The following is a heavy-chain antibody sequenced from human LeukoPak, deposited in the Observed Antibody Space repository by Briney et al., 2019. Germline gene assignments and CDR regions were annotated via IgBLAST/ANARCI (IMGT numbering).Heavy chain of an antibody. CDR3: ARDILATSIAAPYY. V-gene: IGHV4-59*12. CDR2: IYYSGST. Sequence: SETLSLTCTVSGGSISSYYWSWIRQPPGKGLEWIGYIYYSGSTNYNPSLKSRVTMSVDTSKNQFSLRLSSVNAADTAVYYCARDILATSIAAPYYWGQGTLVTVSS. CDR1: GGSISSYY. D-gene: IGHD6-13*01. J-gene: IGHJ4*02.